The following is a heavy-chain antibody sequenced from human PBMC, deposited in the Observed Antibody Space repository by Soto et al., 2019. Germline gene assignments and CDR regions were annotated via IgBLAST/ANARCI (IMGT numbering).Heavy chain of an antibody. Sequence: GGSLRLSCAASGFTFSSYGMHWVRQAPGKGLEWVAVISYDGSNKYYADSVKGRFTISRDNSKNTLYLQMNSLRAEDTAVYYCAKGSSPQGQQLDTYYYGMDVWGQGTTVTVSS. D-gene: IGHD6-13*01. V-gene: IGHV3-30*18. CDR3: AKGSSPQGQQLDTYYYGMDV. J-gene: IGHJ6*02. CDR2: ISYDGSNK. CDR1: GFTFSSYG.